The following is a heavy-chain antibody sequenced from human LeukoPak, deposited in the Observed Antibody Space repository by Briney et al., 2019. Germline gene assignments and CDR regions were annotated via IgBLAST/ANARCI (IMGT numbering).Heavy chain of an antibody. V-gene: IGHV4-34*01. D-gene: IGHD2-15*01. CDR1: GGSFSGYY. CDR3: ARGSVVVVAAIRWFDP. Sequence: PSETLSLTCAVYGGSFSGYYWSWIRQPPGKGLEWIEEINHSGSTNYNPSLKSRVTISVDTSKNQFSLKLSSVTAADTAVYYCARGSVVVVAAIRWFDPWGQGTLVTVSS. J-gene: IGHJ5*02. CDR2: INHSGST.